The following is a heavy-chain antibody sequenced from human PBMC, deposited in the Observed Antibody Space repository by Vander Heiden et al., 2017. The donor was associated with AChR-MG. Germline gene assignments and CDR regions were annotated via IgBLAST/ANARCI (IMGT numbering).Heavy chain of an antibody. V-gene: IGHV3-7*01. Sequence: EVQLVESGGGLVQPGGSLRPSCAVSGFPFSSYWMSWVRQAPGKGLEWVANIKKEGSEKYYVDSVKGRFTISRDNAKNSMYVQMNSLRAEDTAGYYCASLGFKWGQGTLVTVSS. CDR2: IKKEGSEK. CDR1: GFPFSSYW. J-gene: IGHJ4*02. CDR3: ASLGFK. D-gene: IGHD3-16*01.